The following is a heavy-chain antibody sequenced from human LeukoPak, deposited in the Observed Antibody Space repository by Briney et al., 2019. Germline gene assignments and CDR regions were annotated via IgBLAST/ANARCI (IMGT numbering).Heavy chain of an antibody. CDR1: GYTFTGYY. CDR2: INPNSGGT. D-gene: IGHD2-15*01. Sequence: ASVKVSCKASGYTFTGYYMHWVRQAPGQGLEWMGWINPNSGGTNYAQKFQGRVTMTRDTSISTAYMERSRLRSDDTAVYYCARGGMVSPAAATDYWGQGTLVTVSS. V-gene: IGHV1-2*02. CDR3: ARGGMVSPAAATDY. J-gene: IGHJ4*02.